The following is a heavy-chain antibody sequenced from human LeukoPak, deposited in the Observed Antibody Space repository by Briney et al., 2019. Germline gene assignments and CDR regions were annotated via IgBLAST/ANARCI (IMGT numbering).Heavy chain of an antibody. CDR3: ARGLAFDI. V-gene: IGHV4-34*01. CDR2: INHSGST. CDR1: GGSFSGYY. J-gene: IGHJ3*02. Sequence: SETLSLTCAVYGGSFSGYYWSWIRQPPGKGLGWIGEINHSGSTNYNPSLKSRVTISVDTSKNQFSLKLSSVTAADTAVYYCARGLAFDIWGQGTMVTVSS.